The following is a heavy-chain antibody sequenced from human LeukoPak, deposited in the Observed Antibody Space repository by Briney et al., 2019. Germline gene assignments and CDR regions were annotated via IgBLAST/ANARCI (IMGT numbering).Heavy chain of an antibody. J-gene: IGHJ4*02. D-gene: IGHD3-9*01. V-gene: IGHV3-48*02. CDR2: ISNSGSTI. CDR3: VRSDWVY. Sequence: GGSLRLSCAASGFTFSTFPFNWVRQAPGKGLEWVSYISNSGSTIYYADSVKGRFTISRDNAKNSLYLQMNSLRDDDTAVYYCVRSDWVYWGQGTLVTVSS. CDR1: GFTFSTFP.